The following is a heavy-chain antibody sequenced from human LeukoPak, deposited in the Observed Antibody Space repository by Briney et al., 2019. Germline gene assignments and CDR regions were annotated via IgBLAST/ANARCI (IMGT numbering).Heavy chain of an antibody. Sequence: SETLSLTCAVYGGSFSGYYWSWIRQPPGKGLEWIGEINHSGSTNYNPSLKSRVTISVDTSKNQFSLKLSSVTAEDTAVYYCATFPSGSWSPYWGQGTLVTVSS. CDR2: INHSGST. V-gene: IGHV4-34*01. CDR3: ATFPSGSWSPY. D-gene: IGHD1-26*01. CDR1: GGSFSGYY. J-gene: IGHJ4*02.